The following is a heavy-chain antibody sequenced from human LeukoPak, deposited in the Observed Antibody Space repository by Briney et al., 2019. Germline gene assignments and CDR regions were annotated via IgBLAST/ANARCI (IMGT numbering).Heavy chain of an antibody. Sequence: GGSLRLSCAASGFTFSSYSMNWVRQAPGKGLEWVSSISSSSYIYYADSVKGRFTISRDNAKNSLYLQMNSLRAEDTAVYYCARDSSDAYNPEPGYWGQGTLVTVSS. CDR2: ISSSSYI. V-gene: IGHV3-21*01. CDR1: GFTFSSYS. CDR3: ARDSSDAYNPEPGY. J-gene: IGHJ4*02. D-gene: IGHD5-24*01.